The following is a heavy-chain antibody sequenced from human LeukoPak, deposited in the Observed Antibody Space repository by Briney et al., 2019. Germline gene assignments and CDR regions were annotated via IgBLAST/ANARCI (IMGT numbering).Heavy chain of an antibody. CDR3: ARETRRGTNFDY. V-gene: IGHV3-48*01. CDR1: GFTFSDYS. CDR2: ISSSSSTI. J-gene: IGHJ4*02. Sequence: GGSLRLSCAASGFTFSDYSMNWVRQAPGKGLEWVSFISSSSSTIYYADSVKGRFTISRDNAQKSEYLQMNSLRAEDTAVYYCARETRRGTNFDYWGQGTQVTVSS.